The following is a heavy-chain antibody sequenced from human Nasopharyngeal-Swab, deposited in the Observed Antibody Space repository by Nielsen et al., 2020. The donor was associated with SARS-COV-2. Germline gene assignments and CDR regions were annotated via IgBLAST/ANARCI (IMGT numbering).Heavy chain of an antibody. V-gene: IGHV3-30-3*01. D-gene: IGHD3-22*01. CDR1: GFTFSRYT. J-gene: IGHJ4*02. CDR2: ISYDGSNK. CDR3: ASTPLDSSGYYYAFHY. Sequence: GESLKISCAASGFTFSRYTMHWVRQAPGKGLEWVAVISYDGSNKYYADSVKGRFTISRDISKNTLYLQMNSLRAEDTAGFYCASTPLDSSGYYYAFHYWGRGTLVTVSS.